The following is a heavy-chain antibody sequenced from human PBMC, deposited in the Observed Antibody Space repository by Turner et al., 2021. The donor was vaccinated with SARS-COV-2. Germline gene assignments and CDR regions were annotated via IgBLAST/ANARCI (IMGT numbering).Heavy chain of an antibody. V-gene: IGHV3-30-3*01. J-gene: IGHJ6*02. CDR3: ARARTGNYYYGMDV. CDR1: GFTFSSYA. D-gene: IGHD3-10*01. CDR2: ISYDGSNK. Sequence: QVPRVESGGGVVQPGRSLRLSCAASGFTFSSYAIHWVRQAPGKGLEWVAIISYDGSNKYYADSVKGRFTISRDNSKNTLYLQVNSLRAEDTAVYYCARARTGNYYYGMDVWGQGTTVTVSS.